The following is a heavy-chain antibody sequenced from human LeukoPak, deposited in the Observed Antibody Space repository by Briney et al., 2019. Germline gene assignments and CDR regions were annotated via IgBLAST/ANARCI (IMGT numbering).Heavy chain of an antibody. CDR1: GGSISSYY. V-gene: IGHV4-59*08. CDR3: ARALTAISNPFDY. J-gene: IGHJ4*02. Sequence: PSETLSLTCTVSGGSISSYYWSWIRQPPGKGLEWIGYIYYSGVTNYNPSLHSRVTISIATSKDQFSLNLSSLTAADTALYYCARALTAISNPFDYWGQGTLVTVSS. CDR2: IYYSGVT. D-gene: IGHD2-21*02.